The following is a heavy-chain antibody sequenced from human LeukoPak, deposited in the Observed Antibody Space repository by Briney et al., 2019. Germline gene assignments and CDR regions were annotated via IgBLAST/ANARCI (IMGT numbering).Heavy chain of an antibody. Sequence: ASVKVSCKASGYTFTSYGISWVRQAPGQGLEWMGWISAYNGNTNYAQKLQGRVTMTTDTSTSTAYMELRSLRSDDTAVYYCARVYYDILTGDYDYWGQGTLVTVTS. J-gene: IGHJ4*02. CDR3: ARVYYDILTGDYDY. V-gene: IGHV1-18*01. D-gene: IGHD3-9*01. CDR1: GYTFTSYG. CDR2: ISAYNGNT.